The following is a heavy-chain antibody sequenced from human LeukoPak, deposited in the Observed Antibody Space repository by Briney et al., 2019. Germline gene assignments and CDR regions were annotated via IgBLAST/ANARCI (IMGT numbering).Heavy chain of an antibody. V-gene: IGHV4-38-2*02. CDR1: GYSISSGYY. CDR3: ARDPYYYDSSGYSALYYFDY. Sequence: SETLSLTCAVSGYSISSGYYWGWIRQPPGEGLEWIGSIYHSGSTYYNPSLKSRVTISVDTSKNQFSLKLSSVTAADTAVYYCARDPYYYDSSGYSALYYFDYWGQGTLVTVSS. D-gene: IGHD3-22*01. CDR2: IYHSGST. J-gene: IGHJ4*02.